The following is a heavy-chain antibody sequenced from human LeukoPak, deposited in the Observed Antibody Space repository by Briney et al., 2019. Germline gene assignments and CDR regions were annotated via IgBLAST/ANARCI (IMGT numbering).Heavy chain of an antibody. J-gene: IGHJ5*02. CDR2: IYLGGSP. V-gene: IGHV4-4*07. CDR3: ANWVGNWFDP. CDR1: GDSIDSSP. Sequence: SETLSLTCTVFGDSIDSSPWAWIRQPVGKGLEWIGRIYLGGSPIYNPSLKTRVIMTVDTSTNQFLLWLRSVTAADTATYYCANWVGNWFDPWGQGTLVTVSS. D-gene: IGHD1-26*01.